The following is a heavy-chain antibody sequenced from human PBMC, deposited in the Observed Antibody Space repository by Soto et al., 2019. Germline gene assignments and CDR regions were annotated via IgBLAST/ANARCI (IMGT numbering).Heavy chain of an antibody. CDR3: ARDQGVVVTADNWFDP. J-gene: IGHJ5*02. V-gene: IGHV4-4*07. CDR1: GGSITDYS. Sequence: SETLSLTXTVSGGSITDYSWVWIRQPAGKGLEWIGRIFSSGSTNYNPSLKGRITMSLDTSKNQFSLKLNSATATDTAVYFCARDQGVVVTADNWFDPWGQGILVTVSS. CDR2: IFSSGST. D-gene: IGHD2-21*02.